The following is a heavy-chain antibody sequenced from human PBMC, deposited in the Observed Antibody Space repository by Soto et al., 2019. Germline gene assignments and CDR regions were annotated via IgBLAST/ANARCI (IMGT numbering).Heavy chain of an antibody. CDR1: GFTVNSTY. Sequence: VQLVESGGGLIQPGGSLRLSCAASGFTVNSTYMSWVRQAPGKGLEWVSLIYSGGNTYYADSVKGRFTISRDRSKNTLYLQMNSLRAEDTAVYYCARETITYYYYYGLDVWGLGTTVTVSS. CDR3: ARETITYYYYYGLDV. CDR2: IYSGGNT. D-gene: IGHD1-20*01. J-gene: IGHJ6*02. V-gene: IGHV3-53*01.